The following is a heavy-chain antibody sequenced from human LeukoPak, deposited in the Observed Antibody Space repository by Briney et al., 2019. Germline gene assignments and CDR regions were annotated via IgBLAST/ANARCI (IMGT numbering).Heavy chain of an antibody. CDR1: GFTFSSYE. CDR2: ISSSGTPI. Sequence: PGGSLRLSCAASGFTFSSYEMNWVRQAPGKGLEWVSYISSSGTPIYYADSVRGRFTVSRDNAKNSLYLQMNSLRAEDTAVYYCARDYYGPGMVDYWGQGALVTVSS. D-gene: IGHD3-10*01. V-gene: IGHV3-48*03. CDR3: ARDYYGPGMVDY. J-gene: IGHJ4*02.